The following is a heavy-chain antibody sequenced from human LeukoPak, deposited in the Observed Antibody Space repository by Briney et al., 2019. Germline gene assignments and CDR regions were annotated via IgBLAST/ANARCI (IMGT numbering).Heavy chain of an antibody. CDR3: ATEGYCSGGSCYPHVWFDP. D-gene: IGHD2-15*01. V-gene: IGHV3-21*01. Sequence: GGSLRLSCAASGFTFSSYSMNWVRQAPGKGLEWVSSISSSSSYIYYADSVKGRFTISRDNAKNSLYLQMNSLRAEDTAVYYCATEGYCSGGSCYPHVWFDPWGQGTLVTVSS. CDR1: GFTFSSYS. J-gene: IGHJ5*02. CDR2: ISSSSSYI.